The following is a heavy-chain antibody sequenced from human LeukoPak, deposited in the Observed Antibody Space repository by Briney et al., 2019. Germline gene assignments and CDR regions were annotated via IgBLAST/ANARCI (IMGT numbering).Heavy chain of an antibody. D-gene: IGHD6-19*01. J-gene: IGHJ3*02. V-gene: IGHV4-39*01. Sequence: SETLSLTCTVSGGSISSSSYYWGWIRQPPGKGLEWIGSIYYSGSTYYNPSLKSRVTISVDTPKNQFSLKLSSVTAADTAVYYCARHGPYYSSGWQNAFDIWGQGTMVTVSS. CDR3: ARHGPYYSSGWQNAFDI. CDR2: IYYSGST. CDR1: GGSISSSSYY.